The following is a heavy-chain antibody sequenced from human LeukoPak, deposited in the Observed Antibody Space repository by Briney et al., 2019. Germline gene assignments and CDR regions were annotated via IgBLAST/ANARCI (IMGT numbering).Heavy chain of an antibody. D-gene: IGHD3-9*01. CDR1: GFTFSNAW. CDR3: TTDFGPYYDILTGPPDY. V-gene: IGHV3-15*01. Sequence: GGSLRLSCAASGFTFSNAWMSWVRQAPGKGLEWVGRIKSKTDGGTTDYAAPVKGRFTISRDDSKNTLYLQMNSLKTEDTAVYYCTTDFGPYYDILTGPPDYWGQGTLVTVSS. CDR2: IKSKTDGGTT. J-gene: IGHJ4*02.